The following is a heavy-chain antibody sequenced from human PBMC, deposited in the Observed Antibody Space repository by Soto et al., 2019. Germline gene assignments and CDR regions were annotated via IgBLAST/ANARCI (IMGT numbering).Heavy chain of an antibody. CDR1: GFTFSYYW. J-gene: IGHJ6*04. CDR3: ARGDRGGGDI. V-gene: IGHV3-74*01. CDR2: IHSDGTTT. D-gene: IGHD2-15*01. Sequence: ELKLVESGGGLVQPGGSLRLSCAASGFTFSYYWMHWVRQAPGTGLVWVSHIHSDGTTTTYADSVKGRFTVSRDNTKNTLYLQMTSLRAEDTAVYYCARGDRGGGDIGGEGTAAIVSS.